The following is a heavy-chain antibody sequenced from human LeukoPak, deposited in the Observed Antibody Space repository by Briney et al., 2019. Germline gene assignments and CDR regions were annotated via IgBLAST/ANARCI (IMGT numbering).Heavy chain of an antibody. Sequence: ASVKVSCKASGYTFTGYYMHWVRQAPGQGLEWMGWINPNSGGTNYAQKFQGRVTMTRDTSISAAYMELSRLRSDDTAVYYCARGYYYDSSGYYGYWGQGTLVTVSS. CDR2: INPNSGGT. J-gene: IGHJ4*02. D-gene: IGHD3-22*01. V-gene: IGHV1-2*02. CDR3: ARGYYYDSSGYYGY. CDR1: GYTFTGYY.